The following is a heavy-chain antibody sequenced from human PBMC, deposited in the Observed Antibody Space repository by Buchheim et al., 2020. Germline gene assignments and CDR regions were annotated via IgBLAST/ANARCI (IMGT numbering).Heavy chain of an antibody. Sequence: QVQLVESGGGVVQPGRSLRLSCAASGFTFSSYGMHWVRQAPGKGLEWVAVIWYDGSNKYYADSVKGRFTISRDNSKNTLSLQMNSLRAEDTAVYYCAREIGASATGRYYYYGMDVWGQGTT. CDR3: AREIGASATGRYYYYGMDV. V-gene: IGHV3-33*01. J-gene: IGHJ6*02. CDR2: IWYDGSNK. D-gene: IGHD3-16*01. CDR1: GFTFSSYG.